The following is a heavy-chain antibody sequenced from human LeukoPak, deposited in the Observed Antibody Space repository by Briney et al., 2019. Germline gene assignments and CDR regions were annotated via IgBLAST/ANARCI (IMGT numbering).Heavy chain of an antibody. Sequence: SETLSLTCTVSGGSISSYYWSWIRQPPGKGLEWIGYIYYSGSTNYNPSLKSRVTISADASKNQFSLKLSSVTAADTAVYYCARAMRRRPDAFDIWGQGTMVTVSS. V-gene: IGHV4-59*01. CDR1: GGSISSYY. CDR2: IYYSGST. CDR3: ARAMRRRPDAFDI. J-gene: IGHJ3*02.